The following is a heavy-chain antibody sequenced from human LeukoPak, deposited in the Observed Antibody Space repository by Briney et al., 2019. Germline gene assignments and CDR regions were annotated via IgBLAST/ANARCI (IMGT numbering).Heavy chain of an antibody. J-gene: IGHJ4*02. D-gene: IGHD4-17*01. CDR3: AREAPQSAYGDYGAEPNFDY. CDR2: ISSSSSYI. V-gene: IGHV3-21*01. Sequence: GGSLRLSCAASGFTFSSYSMNWVRQAPGKGLEWVSSISSSSSYIYYADSVKGRFTISRDNAKNSLYLQMNSLRAEDTAVYYCAREAPQSAYGDYGAEPNFDYWGQGTLVTVSS. CDR1: GFTFSSYS.